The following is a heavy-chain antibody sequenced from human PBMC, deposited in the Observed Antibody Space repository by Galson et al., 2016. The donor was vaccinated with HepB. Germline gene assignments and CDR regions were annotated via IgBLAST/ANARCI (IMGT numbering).Heavy chain of an antibody. CDR3: ARRHFSFRCLDY. V-gene: IGHV4-31*03. Sequence: TLSLTCPVSGASISSGGYYWSWIRQHPGKGLEWIGSIYHSGSAYYNPSLRSRVSISVDTSKNQFSLSLTSLTAADTAVYYCARRHFSFRCLDYWSQGTLGTVSS. J-gene: IGHJ4*02. D-gene: IGHD2/OR15-2a*01. CDR2: IYHSGSA. CDR1: GASISSGGYY.